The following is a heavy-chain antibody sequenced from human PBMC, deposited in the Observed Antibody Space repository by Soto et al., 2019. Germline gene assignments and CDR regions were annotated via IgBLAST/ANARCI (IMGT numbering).Heavy chain of an antibody. Sequence: SDTLSLTCTVSGGSISSGGYYWSWIRQHPGKGLEWIGYIYYSGSTYYNPSLKSRVTISVDTSKNQFSLKLSSVTAADTAVYYCARAFWAAAGTEGNNWFDPWGQGTLVTVSS. CDR3: ARAFWAAAGTEGNNWFDP. J-gene: IGHJ5*02. CDR2: IYYSGST. CDR1: GGSISSGGYY. D-gene: IGHD6-13*01. V-gene: IGHV4-31*03.